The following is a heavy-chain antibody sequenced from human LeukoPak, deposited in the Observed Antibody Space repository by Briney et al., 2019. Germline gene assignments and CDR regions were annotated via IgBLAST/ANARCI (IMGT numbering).Heavy chain of an antibody. J-gene: IGHJ4*02. Sequence: ASVKVFCKASGYTLTSYGISWVRQAPGQGLEWMGWISAYNGNTNYAQKLQGRVTMTTDTSTSTAYMELRSLRSDDTAVYYCARGGGRGSIAAAPHDYWGQGTLVTVSS. D-gene: IGHD6-13*01. CDR2: ISAYNGNT. CDR1: GYTLTSYG. V-gene: IGHV1-18*01. CDR3: ARGGGRGSIAAAPHDY.